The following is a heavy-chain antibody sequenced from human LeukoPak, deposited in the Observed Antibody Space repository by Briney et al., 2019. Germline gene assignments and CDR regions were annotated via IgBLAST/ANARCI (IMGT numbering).Heavy chain of an antibody. J-gene: IGHJ4*02. CDR1: GGTFSSYA. CDR2: IIPIFGTA. CDR3: ARGVDDYVWGSYRAPHFDY. V-gene: IGHV1-69*06. D-gene: IGHD3-16*02. Sequence: SLKLSCKASGGTFSSYAISWVRQAPGQGLEWMGGIIPIFGTANYAQKLQGRVTITADKSTSTAYMQMSSLRSEDTAVYYCARGVDDYVWGSYRAPHFDYWGQGTLVTVSS.